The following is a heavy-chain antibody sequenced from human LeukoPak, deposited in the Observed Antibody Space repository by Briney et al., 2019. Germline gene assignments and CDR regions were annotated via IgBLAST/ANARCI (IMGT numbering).Heavy chain of an antibody. Sequence: HPGGSLRLSCAASGFTFSSYEMNWVRQAPGKGLEWVSYITGSGDTIYYADSVKGRFTISRDNAKNSLYLQMNSLRGEDTAVYYCARDGTPIYSSGWVYMDVWGKGTTVTISS. V-gene: IGHV3-48*03. J-gene: IGHJ6*04. D-gene: IGHD6-25*01. CDR2: ITGSGDTI. CDR3: ARDGTPIYSSGWVYMDV. CDR1: GFTFSSYE.